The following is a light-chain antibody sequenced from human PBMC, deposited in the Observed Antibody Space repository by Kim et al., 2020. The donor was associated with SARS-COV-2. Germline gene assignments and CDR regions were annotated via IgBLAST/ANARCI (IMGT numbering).Light chain of an antibody. Sequence: SSELTQDPAVSVALGQTVSITCHGDSLKTYYTSWFQRKPGQAPVLVIFGHNNRPSGISDRFSGSISGNTASLTITGAQVEDEGDYFCGSRDNSGDHPVFG. CDR1: SLKTYY. J-gene: IGLJ3*02. CDR2: GHN. V-gene: IGLV3-19*01. CDR3: GSRDNSGDHPV.